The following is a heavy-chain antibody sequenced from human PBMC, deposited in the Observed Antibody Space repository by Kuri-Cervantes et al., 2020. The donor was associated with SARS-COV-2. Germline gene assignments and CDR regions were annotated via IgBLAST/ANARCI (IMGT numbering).Heavy chain of an antibody. CDR2: INHSGST. Sequence: SETLSLTCAVYGGSFSGYYWSWIRQPPGKGLEWIGEINHSGSTNYNPSLKSRVTISVDTSKNQFTLKLSSVTAADTAVYYCARGPYNWNYKKYYYMDVWGKGTTVTVSS. V-gene: IGHV4-34*01. CDR1: GGSFSGYY. D-gene: IGHD1-7*01. CDR3: ARGPYNWNYKKYYYMDV. J-gene: IGHJ6*03.